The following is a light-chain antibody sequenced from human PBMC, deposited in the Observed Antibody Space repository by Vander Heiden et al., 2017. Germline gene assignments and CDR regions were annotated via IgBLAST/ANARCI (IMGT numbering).Light chain of an antibody. CDR3: RRGPQTPWT. Sequence: DIVMTQSPLSLPVTPGEPASISCRSSQSLLHSSGYNYLDWYLQKPGQSPQLLIYLGSNRASGVPDRFRGSGSGTDFTLKISIVDAEDVGVYYCRRGPQTPWTFGQGTKLEIK. CDR2: LGS. J-gene: IGKJ1*01. CDR1: QSLLHSSGYNY. V-gene: IGKV2-28*01.